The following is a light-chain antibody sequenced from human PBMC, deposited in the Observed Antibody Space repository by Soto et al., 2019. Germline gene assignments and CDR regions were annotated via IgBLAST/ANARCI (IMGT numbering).Light chain of an antibody. CDR2: AAS. Sequence: DLQMTESPSTVAASVGRSMTITCRASQSIRSYLNWYQQKPGKAPKLLMYAASSLQSGVPSRFSGSGSGTDFTLTISSLETEDFATYYCQQSYSTPWTFGQGTKVDIK. J-gene: IGKJ1*01. V-gene: IGKV1-39*01. CDR1: QSIRSY. CDR3: QQSYSTPWT.